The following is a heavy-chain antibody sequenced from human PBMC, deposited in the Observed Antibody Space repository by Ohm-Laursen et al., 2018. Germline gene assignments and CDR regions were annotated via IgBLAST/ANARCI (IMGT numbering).Heavy chain of an antibody. Sequence: SLRLSCTASGFTVSSNYMSWVRQAPGKGLEWVSAISGSGGSTYYADSVKGRFTISRDNSKNTLYLQMNSLRAEDTAVYYCAKSLAIFEGLIDYWGQGTLVTVSS. CDR2: ISGSGGST. CDR1: GFTVSSNY. J-gene: IGHJ4*02. V-gene: IGHV3-23*01. D-gene: IGHD3-3*01. CDR3: AKSLAIFEGLIDY.